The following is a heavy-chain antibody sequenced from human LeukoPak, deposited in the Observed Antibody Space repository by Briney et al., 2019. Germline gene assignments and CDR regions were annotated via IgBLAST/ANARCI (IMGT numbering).Heavy chain of an antibody. J-gene: IGHJ4*02. Sequence: GGSLRLSCAASGFTVRSNYMNWVRQAPGKGLEWVSIIYSGGGTYYADSVKGRFTISRDNSKNTLYLQMNSLRADDTAVYYCARGCYYERSGYCPFDYWGPGTLVTVSS. CDR1: GFTVRSNY. D-gene: IGHD3-22*01. CDR2: IYSGGGT. CDR3: ARGCYYERSGYCPFDY. V-gene: IGHV3-53*01.